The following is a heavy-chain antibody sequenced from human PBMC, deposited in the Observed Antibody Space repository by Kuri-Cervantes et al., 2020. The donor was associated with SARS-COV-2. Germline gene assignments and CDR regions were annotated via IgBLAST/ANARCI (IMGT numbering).Heavy chain of an antibody. CDR3: ARAPGRDCSSTSCYRVPDYYYMDV. J-gene: IGHJ6*03. Sequence: SETLSLTCTVSGGSVSSGSYYWSWIRQPPGKGLEWIGYIYYSGSTNYNPSLKSQVTISVDTSKNQFSLKLSSVTAADTAVYYCARAPGRDCSSTSCYRVPDYYYMDVWGKGTTVTVSS. V-gene: IGHV4-61*01. D-gene: IGHD2-2*01. CDR2: IYYSGST. CDR1: GGSVSSGSYY.